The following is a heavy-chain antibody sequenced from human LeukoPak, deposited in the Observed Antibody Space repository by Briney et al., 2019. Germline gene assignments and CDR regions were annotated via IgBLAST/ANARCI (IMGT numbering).Heavy chain of an antibody. CDR2: INEDGSQT. V-gene: IGHV3-7*01. J-gene: IGHJ4*02. CDR1: GFSFGSFW. D-gene: IGHD1-1*01. Sequence: GGSLRLSCAASGFSFGSFWMTWIRQAPGKGLEWVGHINEDGSQTNYIDSVTGRFTISRDNTKDSLYLQMNSLRAEDTAVYFCVRDVGYFHFDSWGQGILVTVSS. CDR3: VRDVGYFHFDS.